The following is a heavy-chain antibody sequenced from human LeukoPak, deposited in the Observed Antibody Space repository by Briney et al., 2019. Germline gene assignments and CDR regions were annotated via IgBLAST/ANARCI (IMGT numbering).Heavy chain of an antibody. Sequence: ASVKVSCKASGYTFTGYYMHWVRLAPGQGLEWMGWINPNSGGTNYAQKFQGRVTMTRDTSISTAYMELSRLRSDDTAVYYCATLGYSGSYWSDYYYMDVWGKGTTVTVSS. CDR3: ATLGYSGSYWSDYYYMDV. D-gene: IGHD1-26*01. V-gene: IGHV1-2*02. J-gene: IGHJ6*03. CDR2: INPNSGGT. CDR1: GYTFTGYY.